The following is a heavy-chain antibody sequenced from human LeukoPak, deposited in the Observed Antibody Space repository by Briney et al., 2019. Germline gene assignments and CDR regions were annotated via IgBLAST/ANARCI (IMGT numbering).Heavy chain of an antibody. Sequence: ASVKVSCKASGYTFMSNGISWVRQAPGQGLEWMGWITPYNGNTNYAQKFQAGVTMTTDTSTSTAYMELGSLRSDDTAVYFCARVVTPHYYYYGMDVWGQGTTVTVSS. V-gene: IGHV1-18*01. J-gene: IGHJ6*02. CDR3: ARVVTPHYYYYGMDV. CDR1: GYTFMSNG. CDR2: ITPYNGNT.